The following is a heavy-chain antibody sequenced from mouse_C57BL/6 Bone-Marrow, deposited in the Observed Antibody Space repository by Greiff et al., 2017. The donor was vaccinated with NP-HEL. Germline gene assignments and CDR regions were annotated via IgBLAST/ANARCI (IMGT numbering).Heavy chain of an antibody. D-gene: IGHD1-1*01. CDR1: GYSITSGYY. J-gene: IGHJ1*03. CDR2: ISYDGSN. V-gene: IGHV3-6*01. CDR3: ATFYYYGSSYWYFDV. Sequence: EVKLMESGPGLVKPSQSLSPTCSVTGYSITSGYYWNWIRQFPGNKLEWMGYISYDGSNNYNPSLKNRISITRDTSKNQFFLKLNSVTTEDTATYYCATFYYYGSSYWYFDVWGTGTTVTVSS.